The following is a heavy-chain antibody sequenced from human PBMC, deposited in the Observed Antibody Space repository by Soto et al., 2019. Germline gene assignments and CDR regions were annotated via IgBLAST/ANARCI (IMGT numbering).Heavy chain of an antibody. CDR1: GGSISSSSYY. Sequence: SETLSLTCTVSGGSISSSSYYWGWIRQPPGKVLEWIGSIYYSGSTYYNPSLKSRVTISVDTSKNQFSLKLSSVTAADTAVYYCARDSSSWYFDYYYYYGMDVWGQGTTVTVS. D-gene: IGHD6-13*01. CDR3: ARDSSSWYFDYYYYYGMDV. V-gene: IGHV4-39*02. CDR2: IYYSGST. J-gene: IGHJ6*02.